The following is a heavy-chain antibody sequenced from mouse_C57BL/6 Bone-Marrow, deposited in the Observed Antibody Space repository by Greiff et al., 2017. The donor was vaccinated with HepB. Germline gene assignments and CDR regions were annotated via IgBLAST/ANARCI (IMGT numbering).Heavy chain of an antibody. D-gene: IGHD1-1*01. CDR3: AREGYYYGSSYHY. Sequence: EVQLQQSGPGLVKPSQSLSLTCSVTGYSITSGYYWNWIRQFPGNKLEWMGYISYDGSNNYNPSLKNRISITRDTSKNQFFLKLNSVTTEDTATYYCAREGYYYGSSYHYWGQGTTLTVSS. V-gene: IGHV3-6*01. CDR2: ISYDGSN. CDR1: GYSITSGYY. J-gene: IGHJ2*01.